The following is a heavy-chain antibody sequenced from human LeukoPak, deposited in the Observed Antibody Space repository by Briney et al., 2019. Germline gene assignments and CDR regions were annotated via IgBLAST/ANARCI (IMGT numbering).Heavy chain of an antibody. CDR1: GYTFTGYY. CDR2: INPNSGGT. D-gene: IGHD3-9*01. J-gene: IGHJ6*02. Sequence: ASVKVSCKASGYTFTGYYMHWVRQAPGQGLEWMGWINPNSGGTNYAQKFQGRVTMTRDTSISTAYMELSRLRSDDTAVYYCARDRYYDILTGNSVANYYYGMDVWGQGTTVTVSS. V-gene: IGHV1-2*02. CDR3: ARDRYYDILTGNSVANYYYGMDV.